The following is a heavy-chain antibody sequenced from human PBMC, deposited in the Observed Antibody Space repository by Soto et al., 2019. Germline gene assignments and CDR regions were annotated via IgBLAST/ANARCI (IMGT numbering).Heavy chain of an antibody. CDR3: ARVGGSGRAPYDAFDI. J-gene: IGHJ3*02. CDR2: INPSGGST. V-gene: IGHV1-46*01. CDR1: GYTFTSYY. D-gene: IGHD3-10*01. Sequence: ASVKVSCKASGYTFTSYYMHWVRQAPGQGLEWMGIINPSGGSTSYAQKFQGRVTMTRDTSTSTVYMELSSLRSEDTAVYYCARVGGSGRAPYDAFDIWGQGTMVTVSS.